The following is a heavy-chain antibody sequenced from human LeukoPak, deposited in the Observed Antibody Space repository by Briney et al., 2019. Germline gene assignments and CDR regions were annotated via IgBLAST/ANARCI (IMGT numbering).Heavy chain of an antibody. D-gene: IGHD3-22*01. CDR3: ARDLGGPYDSSGYYQDY. V-gene: IGHV1-46*01. CDR2: INPSGGST. Sequence: ASVKVSCKASGYTFTIYYMHWVRQAPGQGLEWMGIINPSGGSTSYAQKFQGRVTMTRDTSTSTVYMELSSLRSEDTAVYYCARDLGGPYDSSGYYQDYWGQGTLVTVSS. CDR1: GYTFTIYY. J-gene: IGHJ4*02.